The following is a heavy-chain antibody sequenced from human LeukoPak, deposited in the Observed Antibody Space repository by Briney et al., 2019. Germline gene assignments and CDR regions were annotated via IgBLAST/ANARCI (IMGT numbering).Heavy chain of an antibody. J-gene: IGHJ4*02. CDR1: GYTFTGYY. D-gene: IGHD2-15*01. V-gene: IGHV1-2*02. CDR2: INPNTGGT. Sequence: ASVKVSCKASGYTFTGYYMHWVRQAPGQGLEWMGWINPNTGGTNYAQKFQRRVTMTRDTSISTAYMEVSSLTSDDTAVYYCAREYCSGGSCYPQLGYWGQGTLVTVSS. CDR3: AREYCSGGSCYPQLGY.